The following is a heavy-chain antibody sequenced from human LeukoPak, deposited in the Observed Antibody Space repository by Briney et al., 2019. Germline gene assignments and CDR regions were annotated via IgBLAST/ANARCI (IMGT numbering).Heavy chain of an antibody. CDR3: ARVTRAATYNWFDP. J-gene: IGHJ5*02. V-gene: IGHV1-2*02. CDR2: INPNSGGT. CDR1: GYTFTGYY. Sequence: ASVKVSCKASGYTFTGYYMHWVRQAPGQGLEWMGCINPNSGGTNYAQKFQGRVTMTRDTPISTAYMELSRLRSDDTAVYYCARVTRAATYNWFDPWGQGTLVTVSS. D-gene: IGHD2-15*01.